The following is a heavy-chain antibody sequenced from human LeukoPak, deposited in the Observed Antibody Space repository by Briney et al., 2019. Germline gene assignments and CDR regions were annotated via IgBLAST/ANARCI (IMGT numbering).Heavy chain of an antibody. CDR2: IYYSGST. J-gene: IGHJ4*02. CDR1: GGSISSYY. CDR3: ARQEHYYDSSNFDY. Sequence: SETLSLTCTVSGGSISSYYWSWIRQPPGKGLEWIGYIYYSGSTNYNPSLKSRVTISVDTSKNQFSLKLSSVTAADTAVYYCARQEHYYDSSNFDYWGQGTLVTVSS. D-gene: IGHD3-22*01. V-gene: IGHV4-59*08.